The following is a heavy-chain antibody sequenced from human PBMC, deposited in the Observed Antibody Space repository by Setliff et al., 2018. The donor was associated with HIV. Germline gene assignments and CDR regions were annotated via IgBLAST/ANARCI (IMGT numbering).Heavy chain of an antibody. CDR2: ISSSDNTI. D-gene: IGHD3-3*01. J-gene: IGHJ6*03. V-gene: IGHV3-48*03. CDR3: ARVQVLQFSHYMDV. Sequence: GGSLRLSCAASGFTFSSYEMNWVRQAPGKGLEWVSYISSSDNTIHYADSVKGRFIISRDNAKNSLYLQMNSLRAEDTAVYYCARVQVLQFSHYMDVWGKGTTVTVSS. CDR1: GFTFSSYE.